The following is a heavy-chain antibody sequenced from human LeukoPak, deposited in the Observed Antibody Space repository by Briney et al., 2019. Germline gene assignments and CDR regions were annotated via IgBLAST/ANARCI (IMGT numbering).Heavy chain of an antibody. CDR2: MSSSSSTI. CDR1: GFTFSSYS. Sequence: PGGSLRLSCAASGFTFSSYSMNWVRQAPGKGLEWVSYMSSSSSTIYYADSVKGRFTISRDNSKNTLYLQMNSLRAEDTAVYYCARDPSPPGAIVTDAFDIWGQGTMVTVSS. J-gene: IGHJ3*02. CDR3: ARDPSPPGAIVTDAFDI. V-gene: IGHV3-48*01. D-gene: IGHD2-21*01.